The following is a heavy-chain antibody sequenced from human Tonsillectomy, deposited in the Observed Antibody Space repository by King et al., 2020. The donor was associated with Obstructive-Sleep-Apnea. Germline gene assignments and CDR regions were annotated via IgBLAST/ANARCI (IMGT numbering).Heavy chain of an antibody. Sequence: QLQESGPGLVKPSETLSLTCTVSGGSISSSSYYWGWIRQPPGKGLEWIGSIYYSGSTYYNPSLKSRVTISVDTSKNQFSLKLSSVTAADTAVYYCARDRAVAGTFYRGQGTLVTVSS. CDR3: ARDRAVAGTFY. D-gene: IGHD6-19*01. CDR2: IYYSGST. V-gene: IGHV4-39*07. CDR1: GGSISSSSYY. J-gene: IGHJ4*02.